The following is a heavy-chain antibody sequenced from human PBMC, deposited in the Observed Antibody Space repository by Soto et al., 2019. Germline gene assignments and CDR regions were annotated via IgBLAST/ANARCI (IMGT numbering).Heavy chain of an antibody. CDR2: IIPILGIA. V-gene: IGHV1-69*02. Sequence: GASVKVSCKASGGTFSSYTISWVRQAPGQGLEWMGRIIPILGIANYAQKFQGRVTITADKSTSTAYMELSSLRSEDTAVYYCATSTTYYDILTGYSTVYFDYWGQGTLVTVSS. CDR1: GGTFSSYT. J-gene: IGHJ4*02. CDR3: ATSTTYYDILTGYSTVYFDY. D-gene: IGHD3-9*01.